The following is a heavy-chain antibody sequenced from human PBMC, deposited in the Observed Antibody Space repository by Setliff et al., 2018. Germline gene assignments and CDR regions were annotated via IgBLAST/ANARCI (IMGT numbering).Heavy chain of an antibody. CDR2: IIPIFGTV. CDR1: GGTFSSYA. J-gene: IGHJ6*02. V-gene: IGHV1-69*05. D-gene: IGHD3-3*01. CDR3: ARGAVLGVVNNYYYGMDV. Sequence: GASVKVSCKASGGTFSSYAISWVRQAPGQGLEWMGGIIPIFGTVNYAQKFQDRVTITTDESTSTAYMELSSLRSEDTAFYYCARGAVLGVVNNYYYGMDVWGQGTTVTV.